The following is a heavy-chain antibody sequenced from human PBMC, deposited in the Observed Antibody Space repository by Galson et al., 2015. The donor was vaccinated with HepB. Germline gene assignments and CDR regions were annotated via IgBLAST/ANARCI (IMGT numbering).Heavy chain of an antibody. CDR1: GFTFSNYA. CDR3: ARDLHIEGAYNYFSGFDS. CDR2: ISGNGDDT. V-gene: IGHV3-64*01. D-gene: IGHD5-24*01. Sequence: SLRLSCAASGFTFSNYALHWVRQAPGKGLEYISSISGNGDDTYYVNSVRGRLTISRDNSKNTLYLRMGSLRREDMAFYYCARDLHIEGAYNYFSGFDSWGQGTLVTVSS. J-gene: IGHJ4*02.